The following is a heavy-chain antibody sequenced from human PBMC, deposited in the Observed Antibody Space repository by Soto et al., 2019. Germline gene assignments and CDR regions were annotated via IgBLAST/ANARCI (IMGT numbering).Heavy chain of an antibody. CDR3: AKGRGGTTVANFGMNX. CDR2: ITPFGGAT. V-gene: IGHV1-46*01. Sequence: ASVKVSCKASGDSVSNDYLHWVRQAPGQGFEWLGIITPFGGATAYAQMFKGRVTVTMDKSSTTFYLELSSLRSDDSAVYYCAKGRGGTTVANFGMNXWCQGVNFTVS. D-gene: IGHD4-4*01. J-gene: IGHJ6*02. CDR1: GDSVSNDY.